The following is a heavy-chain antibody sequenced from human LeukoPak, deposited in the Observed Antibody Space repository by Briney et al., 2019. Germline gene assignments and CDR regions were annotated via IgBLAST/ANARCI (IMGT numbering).Heavy chain of an antibody. J-gene: IGHJ4*02. CDR2: IIPILGIA. CDR1: GGTFSSYA. Sequence: GASVKVSCKASGGTFSSYAISWVRQAPGQGLEWMGRIIPILGIANYAQKFQGRVTITADKSTSTAYMELSSLRSEDTAVYYCAREKVGATELDYWGQGTLVTVSP. V-gene: IGHV1-69*04. D-gene: IGHD1-26*01. CDR3: AREKVGATELDY.